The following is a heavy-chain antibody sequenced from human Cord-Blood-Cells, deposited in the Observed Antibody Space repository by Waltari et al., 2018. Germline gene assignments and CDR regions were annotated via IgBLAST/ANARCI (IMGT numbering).Heavy chain of an antibody. CDR2: INHSEST. CDR1: GGSFSGSY. V-gene: IGHV4-34*01. Sequence: QVQLQQWGAGLLKPSETLSLTCAVYGGSFSGSYLSGMRQPPGKGLEWIGEINHSESTNYNPSLKSRVTISVDTSKNQFSLKLSSVTAADTAVYYCAREDDIFAFDIWGQGTMVTVSS. J-gene: IGHJ3*02. CDR3: AREDDIFAFDI. D-gene: IGHD3-9*01.